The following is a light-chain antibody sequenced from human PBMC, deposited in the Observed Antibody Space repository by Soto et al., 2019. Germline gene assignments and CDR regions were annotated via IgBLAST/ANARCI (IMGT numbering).Light chain of an antibody. CDR3: QQYNSYPFT. J-gene: IGKJ3*01. CDR2: DAS. V-gene: IGKV1-5*01. Sequence: DIQMTQSPSTLSASVGDRVTITCRASQSISSCLAWYQHKPAKAPKLLIYDASSLESSVPSRFSSSGSGTEFSLTISSLQPDDFETYYCQQYNSYPFTFGPGTKVDIK. CDR1: QSISSC.